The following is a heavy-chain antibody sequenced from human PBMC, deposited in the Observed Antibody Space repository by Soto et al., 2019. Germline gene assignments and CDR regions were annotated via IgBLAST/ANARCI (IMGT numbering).Heavy chain of an antibody. CDR2: IKQDGSEK. CDR1: GFSFSSYW. Sequence: PGGSLRLSCAASGFSFSSYWMGWVRQAPGKGLEWVANIKQDGSEKYYVDSVKGRFTISRDNAKNSLYLQLNSLRAEDTAVYYCAQQPTSIRTIDYWGQGALVTVSS. D-gene: IGHD2-21*02. CDR3: AQQPTSIRTIDY. V-gene: IGHV3-7*03. J-gene: IGHJ4*02.